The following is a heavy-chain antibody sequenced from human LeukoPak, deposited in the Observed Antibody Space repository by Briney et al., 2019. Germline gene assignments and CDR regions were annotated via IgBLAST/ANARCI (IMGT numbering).Heavy chain of an antibody. V-gene: IGHV1-2*02. Sequence: GASVKVSCQTSGYNFIGYYIHWVRQAPGQGLEWMGWVNPNSGDLNYSPRFKGRVSMTRDTSITTAYMELTSLTSDDTAIYYCARRIRTRGDFDSWGQGTLVTVSS. J-gene: IGHJ4*02. CDR1: GYNFIGYY. CDR2: VNPNSGDL. CDR3: ARRIRTRGDFDS. D-gene: IGHD2-2*01.